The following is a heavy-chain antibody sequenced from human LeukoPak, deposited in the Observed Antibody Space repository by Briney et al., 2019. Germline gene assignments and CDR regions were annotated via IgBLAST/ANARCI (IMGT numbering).Heavy chain of an antibody. D-gene: IGHD4-17*01. CDR3: ASPISNYGDDAFDI. Sequence: GGSLRLSCAASGFTFSSYGMHWVRQAPGKGLEWVAVISYDGSNKYYADSVKGRFTISRDNSKNTLYLQMNSLRAEDTAVYYCASPISNYGDDAFDIWGQGTMVTVSS. V-gene: IGHV3-30*03. CDR2: ISYDGSNK. CDR1: GFTFSSYG. J-gene: IGHJ3*02.